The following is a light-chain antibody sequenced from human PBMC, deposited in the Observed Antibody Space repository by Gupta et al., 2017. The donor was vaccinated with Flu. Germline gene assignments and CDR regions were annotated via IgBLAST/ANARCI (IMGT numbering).Light chain of an antibody. CDR1: QSVSSN. V-gene: IGKV3-15*01. CDR3: QQYNHWPT. CDR2: GAS. J-gene: IGKJ2*01. Sequence: IVMTQSPATLSVPPGGRATLSCRASQSVSSNVAWYQQRPGQAPRLLIYGASTRATGFPARFSGSGSGTEFTLTISSLQSEDFEVYYCQQYNHWPTFGQGTKVEIK.